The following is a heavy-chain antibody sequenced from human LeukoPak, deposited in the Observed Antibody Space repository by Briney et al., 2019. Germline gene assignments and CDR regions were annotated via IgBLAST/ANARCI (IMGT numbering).Heavy chain of an antibody. CDR1: GYTFSTYA. CDR2: INTNTGNP. CDR3: ARAELSCSGSTSFSY. V-gene: IGHV7-4-1*02. J-gene: IGHJ4*02. D-gene: IGHD2-15*01. Sequence: ASVKVSRKASGYTFSTYAINWVRQAPGQGLEWMGWINTNTGNPTYAQGFTGRFAFSLDTSVSTAYLEISSLRAEDTAVYYCARAELSCSGSTSFSYWGQGTLVTVSS.